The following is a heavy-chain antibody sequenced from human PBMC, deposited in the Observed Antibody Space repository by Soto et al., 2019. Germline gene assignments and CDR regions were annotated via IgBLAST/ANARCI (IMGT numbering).Heavy chain of an antibody. Sequence: XSLRLSCAASGFTFSIYALSWFRQAPVNGLEWVSAISGSGGSTYYADSVKGRFTISRDNSKNTLYLQMNSLRAEDTAVYYCAKGGRWYGSGSYYNVDYWGQGTLVTVSS. J-gene: IGHJ4*02. CDR2: ISGSGGST. CDR1: GFTFSIYA. D-gene: IGHD3-10*01. CDR3: AKGGRWYGSGSYYNVDY. V-gene: IGHV3-23*01.